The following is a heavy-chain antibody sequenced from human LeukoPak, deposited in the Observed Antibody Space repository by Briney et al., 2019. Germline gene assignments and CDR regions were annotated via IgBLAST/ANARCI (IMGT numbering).Heavy chain of an antibody. Sequence: PGGSLRLSCKASGFTFNIFEMTWVRQAPGKGLEWVSYISTSGSTTYYADSVKGRFTVSRDNAKNSLFLQMNSLRAEDTAAYHCAIGGYTTIDHWGRGILVTVSS. J-gene: IGHJ4*02. CDR1: GFTFNIFE. CDR2: ISTSGSTT. CDR3: AIGGYTTIDH. D-gene: IGHD3-16*02. V-gene: IGHV3-48*03.